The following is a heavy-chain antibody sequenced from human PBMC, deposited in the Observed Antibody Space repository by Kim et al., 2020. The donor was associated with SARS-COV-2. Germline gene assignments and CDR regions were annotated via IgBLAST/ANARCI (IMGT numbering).Heavy chain of an antibody. CDR2: ISSSSITT. V-gene: IGHV3-48*02. D-gene: IGHD1-1*01. CDR1: GFSFNTYG. CDR3: ARVERERRGLGP. Sequence: GGSLRLSCAASGFSFNTYGMTWVRQPPGKGLEWVSYISSSSITTYYGDSVKGRFTVSRDNAKNSLYLQMSSLRDEDTAVYYCARVERERRGLGPWGQGTLVTVSS. J-gene: IGHJ5*02.